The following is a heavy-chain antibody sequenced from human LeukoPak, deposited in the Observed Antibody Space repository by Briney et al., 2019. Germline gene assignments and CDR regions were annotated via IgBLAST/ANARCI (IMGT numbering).Heavy chain of an antibody. CDR1: GVSINTCCYY. CDR3: ARGRSYGFDFDS. J-gene: IGHJ4*02. V-gene: IGHV4-61*01. CDR2: KYYSGST. D-gene: IGHD5-18*01. Sequence: SETLSLTCDVSGVSINTCCYYWTWIRQPPGKGPEWIGYKYYSGSTRYNSSLRSRLTISLDSSKNQFSLRLTSVTAADTAVYYCARGRSYGFDFDSWGPGTLVIVSS.